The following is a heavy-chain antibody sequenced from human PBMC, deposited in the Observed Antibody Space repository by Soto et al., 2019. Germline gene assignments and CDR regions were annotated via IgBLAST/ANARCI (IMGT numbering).Heavy chain of an antibody. CDR1: GFTFSSYG. CDR2: ISYDGSNK. CDR3: AKERTYYYGSGSYYPLYYYGMDV. Sequence: QVQLVESGGGVVQPGRSLRLSCAASGFTFSSYGMHWVRQAPGKGLEGVAVISYDGSNKYYADSVKGRFTLSRDNSKNTLYLKMNSLRAEDTAVYYCAKERTYYYGSGSYYPLYYYGMDVWGQGTTVTVSS. V-gene: IGHV3-30*18. D-gene: IGHD3-10*01. J-gene: IGHJ6*02.